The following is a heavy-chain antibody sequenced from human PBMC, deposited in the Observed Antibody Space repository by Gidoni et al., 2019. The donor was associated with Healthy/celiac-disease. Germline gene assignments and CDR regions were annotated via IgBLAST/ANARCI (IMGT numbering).Heavy chain of an antibody. D-gene: IGHD6-13*01. CDR3: ARGGQQQLVLPFGY. J-gene: IGHJ4*02. V-gene: IGHV4-59*01. CDR2: IYYSGST. CDR1: GGSISSYY. Sequence: QVQLQESGPGLVKPSETLSLTCTVSGGSISSYYWSWIRPPPGKGLEWIGYIYYSGSTNYNPSLKSRVTISVDTSKNQFSLKLSSVTAADTAVYYCARGGQQQLVLPFGYWGQGTLVTVSS.